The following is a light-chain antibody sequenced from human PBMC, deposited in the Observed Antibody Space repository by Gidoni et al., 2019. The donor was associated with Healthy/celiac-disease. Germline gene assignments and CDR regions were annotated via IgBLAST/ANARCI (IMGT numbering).Light chain of an antibody. CDR2: EVS. Sequence: QSALTQPASASGPPGHSITISGTGTSSDVGSYNLASWYQQHPGKAHKLMIYEVSKRPSGVSNRFSGSKSGNTASLTISGLQAEDEADYYCCSYAGSSTFVVFGGGTKLTVL. J-gene: IGLJ2*01. V-gene: IGLV2-23*02. CDR1: SSDVGSYNL. CDR3: CSYAGSSTFVV.